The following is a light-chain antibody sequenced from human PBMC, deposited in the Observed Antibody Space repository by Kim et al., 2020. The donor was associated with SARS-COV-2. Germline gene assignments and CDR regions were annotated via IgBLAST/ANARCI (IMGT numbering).Light chain of an antibody. V-gene: IGLV6-57*02. CDR2: EDN. CDR1: SGSIASNY. Sequence: NFMLTQPHSVSESPGKTVTISCTGSSGSIASNYVQWYQQRPGSAPTTVIYEDNQRPSGVPDRFSGSIDSSSNSASLTISGLKTEDEADYYCQSYDSSPWVFGGGTQLTVL. J-gene: IGLJ3*02. CDR3: QSYDSSPWV.